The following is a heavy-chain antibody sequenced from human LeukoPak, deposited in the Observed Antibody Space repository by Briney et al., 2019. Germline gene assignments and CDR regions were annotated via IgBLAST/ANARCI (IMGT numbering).Heavy chain of an antibody. D-gene: IGHD3-10*01. CDR2: ISGSGGST. Sequence: GGSLRLSCAASGFTFSSYAMSWVRQAPGKGLEWVSAISGSGGSTYYADSVKGRFTISRDNSKNTLYLQMNSLRAEDTAVYYCARDLTMVRGVVLFDPWGQGTLVTVSS. V-gene: IGHV3-23*01. CDR3: ARDLTMVRGVVLFDP. J-gene: IGHJ5*02. CDR1: GFTFSSYA.